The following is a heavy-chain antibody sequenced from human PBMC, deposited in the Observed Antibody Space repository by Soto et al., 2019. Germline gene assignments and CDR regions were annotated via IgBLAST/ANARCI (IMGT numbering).Heavy chain of an antibody. Sequence: SGPTLVNPTQTLTLTCTFSGFSLSTSGMCVSWIRQPPGKALEWLALIDWDDDKYYSTSLKTRLTISKDTSKNQVVLTMTNMDPVDTATYYCARLLEWYAGRVYYYYGMDVWGQGTTVTVSS. D-gene: IGHD3-3*01. V-gene: IGHV2-70*01. J-gene: IGHJ6*02. CDR2: IDWDDDK. CDR3: ARLLEWYAGRVYYYYGMDV. CDR1: GFSLSTSGMC.